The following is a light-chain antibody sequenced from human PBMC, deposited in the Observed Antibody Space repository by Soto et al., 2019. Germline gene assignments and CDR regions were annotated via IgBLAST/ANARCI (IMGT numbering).Light chain of an antibody. V-gene: IGKV3-11*01. CDR1: ESVRSY. CDR3: QQRNHWYT. J-gene: IGKJ2*01. CDR2: DAS. Sequence: EIVLTQSPATLSLSPGERATLSCRASESVRSYLAWYQQKPGQAPRLLIYDASNRATGIPARFSGSGSGTDFPLTISSLEPEDFAVYYCQQRNHWYTFGQGTKLEIK.